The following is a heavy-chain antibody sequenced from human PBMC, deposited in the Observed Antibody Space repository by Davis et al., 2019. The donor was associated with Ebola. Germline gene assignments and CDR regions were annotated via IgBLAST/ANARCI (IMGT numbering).Heavy chain of an antibody. Sequence: PGGSLRLSCAASGFTFSSYAMSWVRQAPGKGLEWVSAISGSGGSTYYADSVKGRFTISRDNSKNTLYLQMNSLRAEDTAVYYCAKSFGSYGVPAAMGDYWGQGTLVTVSS. CDR1: GFTFSSYA. V-gene: IGHV3-23*01. J-gene: IGHJ4*02. D-gene: IGHD2-2*01. CDR2: ISGSGGST. CDR3: AKSFGSYGVPAAMGDY.